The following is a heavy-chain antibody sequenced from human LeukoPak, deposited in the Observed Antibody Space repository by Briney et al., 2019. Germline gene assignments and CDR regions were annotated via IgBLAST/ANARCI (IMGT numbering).Heavy chain of an antibody. J-gene: IGHJ5*02. Sequence: SETLSLTCTVSGGSMSNYYWNWIRQPPGKGLEWIGYMFYTGSGKYNPSLKSRVTISVDTSKRQISLKLTPVAAADTAVYYCARARDGHINNWFDPWGQGTLVIVSS. V-gene: IGHV4-59*01. D-gene: IGHD5-24*01. CDR2: MFYTGSG. CDR1: GGSMSNYY. CDR3: ARARDGHINNWFDP.